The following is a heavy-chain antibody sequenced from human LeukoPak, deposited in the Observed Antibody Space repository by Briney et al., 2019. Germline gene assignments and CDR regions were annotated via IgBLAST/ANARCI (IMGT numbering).Heavy chain of an antibody. CDR2: IYHRGST. J-gene: IGHJ3*02. Sequence: SETLSLTCTVSGGSISGDTYYWAWVRQPPGKGLEWIGGIYHRGSTYYNPSLKSRVTISVDTSKNQFSLKLNSVTAADTAVYYCARYRNCGSDCYDAFDIWGQGTMVTVSS. D-gene: IGHD2-21*02. CDR1: GGSISGDTYY. V-gene: IGHV4-39*07. CDR3: ARYRNCGSDCYDAFDI.